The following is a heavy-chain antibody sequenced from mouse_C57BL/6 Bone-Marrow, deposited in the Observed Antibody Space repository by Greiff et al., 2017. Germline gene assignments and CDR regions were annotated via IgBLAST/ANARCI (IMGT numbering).Heavy chain of an antibody. CDR1: GYTFTSYW. V-gene: IGHV1-59*01. D-gene: IGHD2-14*01. CDR2: IDPSDSYT. J-gene: IGHJ2*01. CDR3: ARSFGTDY. Sequence: QVQLQQPGAELVRPGTSVQLSCKASGYTFTSYWMHWVKQRPGQGLEWIGVIDPSDSYTNYNQKFKGKATLTVDTSSSTAYMQLSSLTSEDAAVYYCARSFGTDYWGQGTTLTVSS.